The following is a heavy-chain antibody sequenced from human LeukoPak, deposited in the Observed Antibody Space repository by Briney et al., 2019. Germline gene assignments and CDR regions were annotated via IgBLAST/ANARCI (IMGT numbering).Heavy chain of an antibody. V-gene: IGHV3-64D*06. Sequence: GGSLRLSCSASGYTFSTFPMHWVRQAPGKGLEYFSAISRNGDTTYYADSVKGRFTISRDNSKNTLYLQMSSLRPEDTAVYYCVKALTDDAFDIWGQGTMVTVSS. J-gene: IGHJ3*02. CDR3: VKALTDDAFDI. CDR1: GYTFSTFP. CDR2: ISRNGDTT.